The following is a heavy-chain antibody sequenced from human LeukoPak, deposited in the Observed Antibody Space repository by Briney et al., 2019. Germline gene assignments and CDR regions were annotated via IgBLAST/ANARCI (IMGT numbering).Heavy chain of an antibody. V-gene: IGHV4-39*01. CDR3: ARQKMTTVTPFDY. J-gene: IGHJ4*02. Sequence: SETLSLTCTVSGGSISSSSYYWGWIRQPPGKGLEWIGSIYYSGSTYYNPSLKSRVTISVDTSKNQFSLKLSSVTAADTAVYYCARQKMTTVTPFDYWGQGTLVTVSS. CDR2: IYYSGST. D-gene: IGHD4-11*01. CDR1: GGSISSSSYY.